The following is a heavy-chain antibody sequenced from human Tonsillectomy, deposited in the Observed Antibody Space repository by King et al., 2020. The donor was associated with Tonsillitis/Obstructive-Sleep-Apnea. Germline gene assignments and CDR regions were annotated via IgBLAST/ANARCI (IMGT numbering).Heavy chain of an antibody. D-gene: IGHD3-9*01. Sequence: QLVQSGAEVKKPGASVKVSCKASGYTFTGYYMHWVRQAPGQGLEWMGRINPNSGGTNYAQKFQASVTMTRDTSISTAYMGLSRLSSDDTAVYYCARDDGHYDILTGYYVWGKGTTVTVSS. V-gene: IGHV1-2*06. CDR3: ARDDGHYDILTGYYV. J-gene: IGHJ6*04. CDR2: INPNSGGT. CDR1: GYTFTGYY.